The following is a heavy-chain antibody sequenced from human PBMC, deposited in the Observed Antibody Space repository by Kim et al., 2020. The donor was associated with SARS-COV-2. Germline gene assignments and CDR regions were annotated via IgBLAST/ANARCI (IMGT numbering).Heavy chain of an antibody. D-gene: IGHD3-10*01. V-gene: IGHV1-3*01. Sequence: YSRQSKGRATLTRDTAANIAYMELSSLRSEETAVYYCARGAVRGVMCDYWGQGTLITVSS. J-gene: IGHJ4*02. CDR3: ARGAVRGVMCDY.